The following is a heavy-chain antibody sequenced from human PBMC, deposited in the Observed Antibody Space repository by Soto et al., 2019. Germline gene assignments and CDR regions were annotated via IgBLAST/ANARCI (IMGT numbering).Heavy chain of an antibody. Sequence: GGSLRLSCAASGFTFSSYAMSWVRQAPGKGLEWVSAISGSGGSTYYADSVKGRFTISRDNSKNTLYLQMNSLRAEDTAVYYCAKDQSPGVSSGYLFADYYYVMDCWGQGTSDTVSS. CDR1: GFTFSSYA. D-gene: IGHD3-22*01. CDR2: ISGSGGST. V-gene: IGHV3-23*01. CDR3: AKDQSPGVSSGYLFADYYYVMDC. J-gene: IGHJ6*02.